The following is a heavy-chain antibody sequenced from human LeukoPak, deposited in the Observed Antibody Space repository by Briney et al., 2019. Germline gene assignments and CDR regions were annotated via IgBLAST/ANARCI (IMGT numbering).Heavy chain of an antibody. D-gene: IGHD3-16*01. Sequence: ASVKVSCKVSGYALTELSMHWVRQAPGKGLEWMGGFDPEDGETIYAQKFQGRVTMTEDTSTDTAYMELSSLRSEDTAVYYCATDYTRDSDAFDIWGQGTMVTVSS. V-gene: IGHV1-24*01. CDR1: GYALTELS. CDR3: ATDYTRDSDAFDI. J-gene: IGHJ3*02. CDR2: FDPEDGET.